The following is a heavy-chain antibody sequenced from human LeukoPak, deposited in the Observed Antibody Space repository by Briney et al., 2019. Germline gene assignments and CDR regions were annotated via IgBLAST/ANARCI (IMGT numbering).Heavy chain of an antibody. D-gene: IGHD3-22*01. J-gene: IGHJ4*02. CDR1: GGSFSGYY. V-gene: IGHV4-34*01. CDR3: ASVYDSSGYYPF. CDR2: INHSGST. Sequence: SETPSLTCAVYGGSFSGYYWSWVRQPPGKGLEWIGEINHSGSTNYNPSLKSRVTISVDTSKNQFSLKLSSVTAADTAVYYCASVYDSSGYYPFWGQGTLVTVSS.